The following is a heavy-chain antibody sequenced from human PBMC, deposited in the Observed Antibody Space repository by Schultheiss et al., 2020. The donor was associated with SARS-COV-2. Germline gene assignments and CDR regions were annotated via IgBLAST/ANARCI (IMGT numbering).Heavy chain of an antibody. CDR2: MNPNSGGT. Sequence: ASVKVSCKASGGTFSSYTINWVRQATGQGLEWMGWMNPNSGGTNYAQKFQGRVTMTRDTSISTAYMELSRLRSDDTAVYYCAREFGPIAAAGTGDYWGQGTLVTVSS. CDR1: GGTFSSYT. D-gene: IGHD6-13*01. CDR3: AREFGPIAAAGTGDY. V-gene: IGHV1-2*02. J-gene: IGHJ4*02.